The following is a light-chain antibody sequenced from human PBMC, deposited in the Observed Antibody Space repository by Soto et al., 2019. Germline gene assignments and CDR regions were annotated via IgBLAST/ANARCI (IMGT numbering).Light chain of an antibody. V-gene: IGLV1-40*01. J-gene: IGLJ2*01. CDR1: SSNIGAGYD. CDR2: GNS. CDR3: QSYDRSLSGSV. Sequence: QSVLTQPPSLSGAPGQRVTISCAGSSSNIGAGYDVHWYQQLPGTAPKLLIYGNSNRPSGVPDRFSGSKSGTSASLAITGLQTEDEADYYCQSYDRSLSGSVFGGGTKVTVL.